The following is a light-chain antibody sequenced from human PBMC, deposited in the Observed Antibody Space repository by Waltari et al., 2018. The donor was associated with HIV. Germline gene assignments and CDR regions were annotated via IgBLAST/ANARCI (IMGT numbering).Light chain of an antibody. J-gene: IGLJ3*02. V-gene: IGLV2-23*02. CDR2: EVT. CDR3: SSYAGSTSLWV. Sequence: QSALTQPASVSGSPGQSITISCTGTIFDIGTYNLVSWYQQHPCKVPNVLIYEVTKRPSWVSNRFFGSRSGNTASLTISGLQAEYESDYYCSSYAGSTSLWVFGGGTKLTVL. CDR1: IFDIGTYNL.